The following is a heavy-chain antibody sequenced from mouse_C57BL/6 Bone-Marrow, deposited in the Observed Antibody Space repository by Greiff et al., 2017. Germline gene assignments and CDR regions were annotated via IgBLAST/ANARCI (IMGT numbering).Heavy chain of an antibody. CDR2: ISNGGGST. J-gene: IGHJ4*01. CDR1: GFTFSDYY. CDR3: ARRIAYYSKGRYYAMDY. D-gene: IGHD2-5*01. V-gene: IGHV5-12*01. Sequence: EVQLQESGGGLVQPGGSLKLSCAASGFTFSDYYMYWVRQTPEKRLEWVAYISNGGGSTYYPDTVKGRFTISRDNAKNTLYLQMSRLKSEDTAMYYCARRIAYYSKGRYYAMDYWGQGTSVTVSS.